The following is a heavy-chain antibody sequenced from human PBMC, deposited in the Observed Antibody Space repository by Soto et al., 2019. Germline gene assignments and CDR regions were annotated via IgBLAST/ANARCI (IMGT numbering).Heavy chain of an antibody. J-gene: IGHJ6*02. CDR2: INSDGSST. CDR3: ARDGYDYYGSGSYYTDGMDV. Sequence: GGSLRLSCAASGFTFSSYWMHWVRQAPGKGLVWVSRINSDGSSTSYADSVKGRFTISRDNAKNTLYLQMNSLRAEDTAVYYCARDGYDYYGSGSYYTDGMDVWGQGTTVTVSS. V-gene: IGHV3-74*01. CDR1: GFTFSSYW. D-gene: IGHD3-10*01.